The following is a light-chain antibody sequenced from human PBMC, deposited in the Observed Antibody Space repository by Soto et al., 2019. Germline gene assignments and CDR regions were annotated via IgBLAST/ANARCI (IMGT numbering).Light chain of an antibody. V-gene: IGLV2-8*01. CDR3: SSSAGSDVV. CDR1: SRDVGGYNL. CDR2: GVN. J-gene: IGLJ2*01. Sequence: QSALTQPPSASGSPGQSVTISCTGTSRDVGGYNLVAWYQHDPGKAPKLLMHGVNKPPPGVPDRFSGSKSANTASLTVSGLQAEDEADYYCSSSAGSDVVFGGGTKLTAL.